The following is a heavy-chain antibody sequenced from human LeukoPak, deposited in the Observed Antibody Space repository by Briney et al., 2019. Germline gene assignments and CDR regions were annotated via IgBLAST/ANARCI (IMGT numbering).Heavy chain of an antibody. J-gene: IGHJ3*02. CDR3: ARQRYLTYCGSDCYSGDAFDI. D-gene: IGHD2-21*02. Sequence: GESLKISCKGSGYSFTGYWIGWVRQMPGKGLEWMGIIYPGDSDTRYSPSFQGQVTISADKSISTAYLQWSSLKASDTAMYYCARQRYLTYCGSDCYSGDAFDIWGQGTMVTVSS. CDR2: IYPGDSDT. V-gene: IGHV5-51*01. CDR1: GYSFTGYW.